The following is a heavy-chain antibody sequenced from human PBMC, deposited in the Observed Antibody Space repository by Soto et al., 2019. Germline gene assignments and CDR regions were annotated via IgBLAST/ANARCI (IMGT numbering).Heavy chain of an antibody. CDR1: GGSISSGDYY. CDR2: IYYSGST. D-gene: IGHD3-22*01. Sequence: QVQLQESGPGLVKPSQTLSLTCTVSGGSISSGDYYWSWIRQPPGKGLEWIGYIYYSGSTYYNPSLKSRVTIAVDTSKNQFSLKLSSVTAADTGVYYCAREPSGYYDSSGYYLGVYWYFDLWGRGTLVTVSS. J-gene: IGHJ2*01. CDR3: AREPSGYYDSSGYYLGVYWYFDL. V-gene: IGHV4-30-4*01.